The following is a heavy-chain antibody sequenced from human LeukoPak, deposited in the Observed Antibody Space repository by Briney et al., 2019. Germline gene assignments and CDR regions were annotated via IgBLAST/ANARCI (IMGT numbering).Heavy chain of an antibody. V-gene: IGHV4-39*01. CDR1: GGSISSSSYY. D-gene: IGHD1-26*01. J-gene: IGHJ4*02. CDR3: ARTHSGTYYGFDY. Sequence: SETLSLTCTVSGGSISSSSYYWGWIRQPPGKGLEWIGSIYYSGSTYYNPSLKSRVTISVDTSKNQLSLKLSSVTAADTAVYYCARTHSGTYYGFDYWGQGTLVTVSS. CDR2: IYYSGST.